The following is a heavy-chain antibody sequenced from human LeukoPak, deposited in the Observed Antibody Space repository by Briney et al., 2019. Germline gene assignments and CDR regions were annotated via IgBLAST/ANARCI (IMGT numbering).Heavy chain of an antibody. D-gene: IGHD6-13*01. CDR2: IYPGASDT. CDR1: GYNFTNFW. CDR3: ARSYSSNWYWFDP. V-gene: IGHV5-51*01. Sequence: GESLKIPCQGSGYNFTNFWIAWVRQMPGKGLEWMGIIYPGASDTRYSPPFQGQVTISADKSVTTAYLQWSSLKASGTAIYYCARSYSSNWYWFDPWGQGTLVTVSS. J-gene: IGHJ5*02.